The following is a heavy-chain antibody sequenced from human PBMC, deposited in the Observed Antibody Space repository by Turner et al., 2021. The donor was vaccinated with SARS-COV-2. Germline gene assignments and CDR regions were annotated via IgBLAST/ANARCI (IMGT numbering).Heavy chain of an antibody. CDR3: ARDRVQLGPVGMDV. CDR2: IYTSGTS. V-gene: IGHV4-4*07. J-gene: IGHJ6*02. D-gene: IGHD6-6*01. CDR1: GGSISSYF. Sequence: QVQLQESGPGLVKPSETLSLTCTVSGGSISSYFWNWIRQPAGKGLEWIGRIYTSGTSNYNPALKSRVTMSVDTSKNQFSLRLSSVTAADTAVYYCARDRVQLGPVGMDVWGQGTKLTVSS.